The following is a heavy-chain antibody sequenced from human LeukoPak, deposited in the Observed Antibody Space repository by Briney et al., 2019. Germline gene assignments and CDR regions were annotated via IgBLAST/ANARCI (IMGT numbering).Heavy chain of an antibody. CDR3: ARDGSNGGNSGGISAFDI. CDR1: GFTFTSYA. J-gene: IGHJ3*02. Sequence: GGSLRLSCAASGFTFTSYAMSWVRQAPGKVLVWVSGSSGIGGSTYYADSVKGRFTISRDNSKNTLYLQMNSLRAEDTAVYYCARDGSNGGNSGGISAFDIWGQGTMVTVSS. V-gene: IGHV3-23*01. D-gene: IGHD4-23*01. CDR2: SSGIGGST.